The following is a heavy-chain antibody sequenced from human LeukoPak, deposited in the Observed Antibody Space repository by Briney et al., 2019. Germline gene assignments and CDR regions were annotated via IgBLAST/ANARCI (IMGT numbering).Heavy chain of an antibody. CDR3: ARGRILAGGALYFDY. D-gene: IGHD3-16*01. J-gene: IGHJ4*02. CDR2: AHHSGST. CDR1: GTPVTTTNSY. V-gene: IGHV4-61*01. Sequence: SETLSLTCTFSGTPVTTTNSYWTWIRQPPGRGLEWIGYAHHSGSTNYNPSLKSRVTMSVDTSNNQSSLRLTSVTPADTAVYYRARGRILAGGALYFDYWGQGTLVTVSS.